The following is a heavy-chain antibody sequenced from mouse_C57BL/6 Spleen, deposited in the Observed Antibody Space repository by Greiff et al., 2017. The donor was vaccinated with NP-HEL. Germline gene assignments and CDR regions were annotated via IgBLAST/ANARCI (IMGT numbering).Heavy chain of an antibody. D-gene: IGHD1-1*01. CDR3: ARGSSYEAYAMDY. V-gene: IGHV1-18*01. CDR1: GYTFTDYN. CDR2: INPNNGGT. J-gene: IGHJ4*01. Sequence: EVKLMESGPELVKPGASVKIPCKASGYTFTDYNMDWVKQSHGKSLEWIGDINPNNGGTIYNQKFKGKATLTVDKSSSTAYMELRSLTSEDTAVYYCARGSSYEAYAMDYWGQGTSVTVSS.